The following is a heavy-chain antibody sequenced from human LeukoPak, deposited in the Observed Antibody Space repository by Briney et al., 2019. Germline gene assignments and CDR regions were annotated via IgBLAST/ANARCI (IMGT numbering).Heavy chain of an antibody. Sequence: SGGSLRLSCAASGFSFSSYQMHWVRQAPGKGLEWVAFIRYDGSNKYYADSVKGRFTISRDNSKNTLYLQMNSLRAEDTAVYYCAKDRIAVAGKGGIVDYWGQGTLVTVSS. CDR3: AKDRIAVAGKGGIVDY. V-gene: IGHV3-30*02. CDR1: GFSFSSYQ. CDR2: IRYDGSNK. J-gene: IGHJ4*02. D-gene: IGHD6-19*01.